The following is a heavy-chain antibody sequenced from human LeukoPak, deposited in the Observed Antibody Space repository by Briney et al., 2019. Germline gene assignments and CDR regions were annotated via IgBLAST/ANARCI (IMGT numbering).Heavy chain of an antibody. Sequence: GGSLRLSCAASGFTFSSYSMNWVRQAPGKGLEWVSSISSSSSYIYYADSVKGRLTISRDNAKNSLYLQMNSLRAEDTAVYYCAREKYSSGWYPWGQGTLVTVSS. CDR2: ISSSSSYI. V-gene: IGHV3-21*01. J-gene: IGHJ5*02. CDR1: GFTFSSYS. CDR3: AREKYSSGWYP. D-gene: IGHD6-19*01.